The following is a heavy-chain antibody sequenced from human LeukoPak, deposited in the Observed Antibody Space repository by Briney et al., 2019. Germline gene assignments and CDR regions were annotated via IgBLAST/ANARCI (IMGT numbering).Heavy chain of an antibody. CDR2: ISGSGDNT. CDR1: GFTFSNAW. V-gene: IGHV3-23*01. D-gene: IGHD3-10*01. CDR3: AKVLWFGEFAFDY. Sequence: GGSLRLSCAASGFTFSNAWMSWVRQAPGKGLEWVSGISGSGDNTYYADSVKGRFTISRDNSKNTLYLQMNSLRAEDTAVYYCAKVLWFGEFAFDYWGQGTLVTVSS. J-gene: IGHJ4*02.